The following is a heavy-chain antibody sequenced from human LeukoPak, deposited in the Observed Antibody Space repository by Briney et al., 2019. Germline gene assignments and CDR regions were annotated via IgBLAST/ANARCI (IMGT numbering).Heavy chain of an antibody. V-gene: IGHV4-38-2*02. CDR1: GYSISSGYY. D-gene: IGHD3-9*01. J-gene: IGHJ5*02. CDR2: IYHSGST. CDR3: ARRGRYYDILTGYRYNWFDP. Sequence: PSETLSLTCTVSGYSISSGYYWGWIRQPPGKGLEWIGSIYHSGSTYYNPSLKSRVTISVDTSKNQFSLKLSSVTAADTAVYYCARRGRYYDILTGYRYNWFDPWGQGTLVTVSS.